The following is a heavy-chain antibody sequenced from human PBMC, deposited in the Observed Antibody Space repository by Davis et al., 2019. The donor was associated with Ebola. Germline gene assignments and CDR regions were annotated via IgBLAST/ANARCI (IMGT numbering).Heavy chain of an antibody. J-gene: IGHJ4*02. CDR2: IYYSGST. V-gene: IGHV4-59*01. CDR3: ARAVISSY. CDR1: GGSISSYY. Sequence: SETLSLTCTVSGGSISSYYWSWIRQPPGKGLEWIGYIYYSGSTNYNPSLKSRVTISVDTSKNQFSLKLSSVTAADTAVYYCARAVISSYWGQGTLVTVSS. D-gene: IGHD3-22*01.